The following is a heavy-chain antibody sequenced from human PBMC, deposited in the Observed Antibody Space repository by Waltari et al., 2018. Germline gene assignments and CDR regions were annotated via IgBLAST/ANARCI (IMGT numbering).Heavy chain of an antibody. D-gene: IGHD3-22*01. CDR2: LIPIFGTA. J-gene: IGHJ3*02. CDR1: GGTFSSYA. Sequence: QVQLVQSGAEVKKPGSSVKVSCKASGGTFSSYAISWVRQAPGQGLEWMGGLIPIFGTANYAQKFQGRVTITADESTSTAYMELSSLRSEDTAVYYCARDDDYYDSSGYWGDAFDIWGQGTMVTVSS. V-gene: IGHV1-69*13. CDR3: ARDDDYYDSSGYWGDAFDI.